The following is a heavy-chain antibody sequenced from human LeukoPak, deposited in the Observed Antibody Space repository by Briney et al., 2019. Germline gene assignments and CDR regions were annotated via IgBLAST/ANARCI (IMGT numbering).Heavy chain of an antibody. V-gene: IGHV4-61*02. J-gene: IGHJ4*02. CDR1: GGPISSGTISSYY. CDR3: ARGAPSDY. CDR2: IYTSGTT. Sequence: SETLSLTCTVSGGPISSGTISSYYWSWVRQPAGKGLEWIGRIYTSGTTNYNPSLKSRVTMSVDTSKNQFSLALNSVTAADTAVYYCARGAPSDYWGQGTLVTVSS.